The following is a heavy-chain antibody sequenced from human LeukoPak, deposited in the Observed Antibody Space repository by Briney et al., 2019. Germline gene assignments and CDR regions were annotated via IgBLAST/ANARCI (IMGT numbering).Heavy chain of an antibody. CDR2: IYTSGST. CDR1: GGSISTYC. D-gene: IGHD5-18*01. CDR3: ARDVGGYNYGYSLDY. J-gene: IGHJ4*02. V-gene: IGHV4-4*07. Sequence: SETLSLTCTVSGGSISTYCCSWIRQPAGKGLEWIGRIYTSGSTSYNSSLKSRVTMSVDTSKNQFSLKLSSVTAADTAVYYCARDVGGYNYGYSLDYWGQGTLVCVSS.